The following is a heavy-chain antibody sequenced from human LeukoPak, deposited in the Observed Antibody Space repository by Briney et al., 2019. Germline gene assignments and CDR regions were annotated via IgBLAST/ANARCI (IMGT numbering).Heavy chain of an antibody. CDR1: GFTFSDYG. CDR2: IWYDGSNK. CDR3: VRELPPVVQYYFDY. V-gene: IGHV3-33*01. J-gene: IGHJ4*02. Sequence: PWGSLRLSCAASGFTFSDYGMHWVRQAPGKGLEWGAVIWYDGSNKYYADSVKGRFTISRDNSRNTLYLQMNSLRAEDTAVYYCVRELPPVVQYYFDYWGPGTLVTVSS. D-gene: IGHD3-22*01.